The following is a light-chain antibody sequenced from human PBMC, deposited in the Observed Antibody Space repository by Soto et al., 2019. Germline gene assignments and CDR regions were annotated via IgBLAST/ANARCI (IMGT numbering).Light chain of an antibody. J-gene: IGKJ1*01. Sequence: EIVMTQSPATLSVSLGERVTLSCRASQSISSNLAWYQQKPGQAPRLLIYGASTRATGIPARFSGSGSGTEFTLTISSLQSEDFAVYYCQRYNNWPPWTFGQGTKVEIK. CDR3: QRYNNWPPWT. CDR1: QSISSN. CDR2: GAS. V-gene: IGKV3-15*01.